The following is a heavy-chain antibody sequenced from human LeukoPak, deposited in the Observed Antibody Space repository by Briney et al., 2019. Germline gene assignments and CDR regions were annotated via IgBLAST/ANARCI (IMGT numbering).Heavy chain of an antibody. CDR3: AKFPPSLVDTAMAFDY. CDR1: GFTFSSYA. J-gene: IGHJ4*02. CDR2: ISGSGGST. D-gene: IGHD5-18*01. V-gene: IGHV3-23*01. Sequence: PGGSLRLSCAASGFTFSSYAMSWVRPAPGKGLEWVSAISGSGGSTYYADSVKGRFTLSRDNSKNTLYLQMNSLRAQDTAVYYCAKFPPSLVDTAMAFDYWGQGTLVTVSS.